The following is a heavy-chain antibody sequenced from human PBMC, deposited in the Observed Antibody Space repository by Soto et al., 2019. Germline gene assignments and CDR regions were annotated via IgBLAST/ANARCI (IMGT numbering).Heavy chain of an antibody. Sequence: ASVKVSCKASGYTFTSYGISWVRQAPGQGLEWMGWISAYNGNTNYAQKLQGRVTMTTDTSTSTAYMELRSLRSDDTAVYYCARDPEPYYYDSSCYRWFDPWGQGTLVTVSS. CDR1: GYTFTSYG. J-gene: IGHJ5*02. CDR3: ARDPEPYYYDSSCYRWFDP. D-gene: IGHD3-22*01. CDR2: ISAYNGNT. V-gene: IGHV1-18*01.